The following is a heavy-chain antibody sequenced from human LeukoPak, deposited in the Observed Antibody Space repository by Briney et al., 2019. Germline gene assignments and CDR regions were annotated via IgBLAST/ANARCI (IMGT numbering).Heavy chain of an antibody. CDR2: INHRGSN. CDR1: GGSFSGYY. V-gene: IGHV4-34*01. CDR3: ARGHLQFCSSTSCYGNNWFDP. Sequence: SETLSLTCAVYGGSFSGYYWRWIRQPPGKGLEGIGEINHRGSNNYNPSLKSRVTLAVDTSKNKFSLKLSSVTAADTAVYYCARGHLQFCSSTSCYGNNWFDPWGQGTLVTVSS. D-gene: IGHD2-2*01. J-gene: IGHJ5*02.